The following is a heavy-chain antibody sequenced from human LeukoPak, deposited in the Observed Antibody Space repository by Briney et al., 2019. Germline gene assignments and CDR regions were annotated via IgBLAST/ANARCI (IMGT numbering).Heavy chain of an antibody. V-gene: IGHV3-15*01. CDR1: GFTFSNAW. J-gene: IGHJ4*02. CDR3: TAGIGHSDFDY. CDR2: VKSKTNGGTT. Sequence: GESLTLSCAASGFTFSNAWMSWVRQAPAKGLEWVGRVKSKTNGGTTAYAAPVKGRFTISRDDSKNTYLQMNSLKSEDTAVYYCTAGIGHSDFDYWGQGTMVTVSS. D-gene: IGHD6-13*01.